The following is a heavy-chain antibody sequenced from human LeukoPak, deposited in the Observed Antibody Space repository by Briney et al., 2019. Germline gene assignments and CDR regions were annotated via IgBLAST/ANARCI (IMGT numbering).Heavy chain of an antibody. CDR2: TSGSGGST. CDR1: GFTFSSYA. J-gene: IGHJ6*03. V-gene: IGHV3-23*01. CDR3: AKRAGDSTSTSCYLYYYYYMDV. D-gene: IGHD2-2*01. Sequence: GGSLGLSCAASGFTFSSYAMSWVRQAPGKGLEWVSGTSGSGGSTYYADSVKGRFTISRDSSKNTLYLQMNSLRAEDTAVYYCAKRAGDSTSTSCYLYYYYYMDVWGKGTTVTVSS.